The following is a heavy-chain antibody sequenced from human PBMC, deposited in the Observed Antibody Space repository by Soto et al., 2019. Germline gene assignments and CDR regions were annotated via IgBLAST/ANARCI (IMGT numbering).Heavy chain of an antibody. CDR2: INPNSGGT. J-gene: IGHJ4*02. V-gene: IGHV1-2*02. CDR3: ARMVVAVISHTDY. D-gene: IGHD2-21*02. Sequence: RASVKVSCKASGYTFPAYYMHWVRQAPGQGLEWMGWINPNSGGTNYAQKFQGRVTMTRDTSISTAYMELSRLSSDDTAVYYCARMVVAVISHTDYWGQGTLVTVSS. CDR1: GYTFPAYY.